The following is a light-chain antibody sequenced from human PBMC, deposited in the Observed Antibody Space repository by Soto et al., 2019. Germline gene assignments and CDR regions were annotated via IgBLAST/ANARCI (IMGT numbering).Light chain of an antibody. Sequence: ETVMTQSPGTLSLSPGERATLSCRASQSVSSGYLAWYQQRTCQAPRLLIFVASNRTTGTPDKFTGSGSVTYFTLTISKLEPEDCAVYYFQQDGISQTTFGERTKLE. CDR2: VAS. J-gene: IGKJ2*01. V-gene: IGKV3-20*01. CDR3: QQDGISQTT. CDR1: QSVSSGY.